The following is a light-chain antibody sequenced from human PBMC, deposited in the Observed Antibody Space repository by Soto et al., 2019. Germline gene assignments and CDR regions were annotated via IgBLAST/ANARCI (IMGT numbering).Light chain of an antibody. J-gene: IGLJ2*01. Sequence: QSVLTQPPSVSGAPGQRVTISCTGSSSNIGAGYDVHWYQQLPGTAPKLLIYGNSNRPSGVPDRFSGSKSGTSASLAITGLQAEDEAYYYCHSYDSSLSGSVFGGGTKVTVL. CDR3: HSYDSSLSGSV. CDR2: GNS. V-gene: IGLV1-40*01. CDR1: SSNIGAGYD.